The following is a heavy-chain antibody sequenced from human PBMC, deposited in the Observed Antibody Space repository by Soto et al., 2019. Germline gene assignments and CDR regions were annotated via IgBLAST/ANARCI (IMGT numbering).Heavy chain of an antibody. CDR1: GFTFDDYA. CDR3: AKGSYSSGWLGDDY. J-gene: IGHJ4*02. CDR2: ISWNSGSI. D-gene: IGHD6-19*01. Sequence: EVQLVESGGGLVQPGRSLRLSCAASGFTFDDYAMHWVRQAPGKGLEWVSGISWNSGSIGYADSVKGRFTISRDNAKHSLYLQMNSLRAEDTALYYCAKGSYSSGWLGDDYWGQGTLVTVSS. V-gene: IGHV3-9*01.